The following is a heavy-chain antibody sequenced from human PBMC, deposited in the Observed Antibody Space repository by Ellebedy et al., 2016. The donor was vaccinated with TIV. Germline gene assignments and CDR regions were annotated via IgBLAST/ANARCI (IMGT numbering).Heavy chain of an antibody. V-gene: IGHV3-15*01. CDR2: IKSKTDGGTT. J-gene: IGHJ3*02. CDR3: CRDGSKGAVDTFDI. D-gene: IGHD5-24*01. CDR1: GFTFSNAW. Sequence: GGSLRLXXAASGFTFSNAWMSWVRQAPGKGLEWVGRIKSKTDGGTTDYAAPVKGRFTISRDDSKNTLYLQMNSLKTEDTAVYYCCRDGSKGAVDTFDIWGQGTMVTVSS.